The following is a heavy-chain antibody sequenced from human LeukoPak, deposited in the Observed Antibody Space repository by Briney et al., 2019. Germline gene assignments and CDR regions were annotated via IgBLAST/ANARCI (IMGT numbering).Heavy chain of an antibody. V-gene: IGHV3-21*01. CDR1: GFTFSSYS. CDR2: ISSSSCYI. J-gene: IGHJ4*02. CDR3: ARDRYSSSCGGDY. D-gene: IGHD6-13*01. Sequence: GGSLRLSCAASGFTFSSYSMNWVRQAPGKGLEWVSSISSSSCYIYYADSVKGRFTISRDNAKNSLYLQMNSLRAEDTAVYYCARDRYSSSCGGDYWGQGTLVTVSS.